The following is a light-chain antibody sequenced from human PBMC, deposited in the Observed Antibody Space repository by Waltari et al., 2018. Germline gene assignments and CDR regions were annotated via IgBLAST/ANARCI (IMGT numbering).Light chain of an antibody. CDR1: HSVSRA. V-gene: IGKV3-20*01. J-gene: IGKJ1*01. CDR3: QHYVRLPAT. CDR2: GAS. Sequence: EIVLTQSPGTLSLSPGERATLSCRASHSVSRALAWYPQKPGQAPRLLISGASNRATGIPDGFSGSGSGTDFSLTISSLETEDFAVYYCQHYVRLPATFGQGTKVEIK.